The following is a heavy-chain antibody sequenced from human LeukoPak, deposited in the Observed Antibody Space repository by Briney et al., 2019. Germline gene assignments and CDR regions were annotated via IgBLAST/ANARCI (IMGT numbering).Heavy chain of an antibody. CDR1: GGSFSGYY. J-gene: IGHJ4*02. D-gene: IGHD3-9*01. CDR2: INHSGST. CDR3: ARQNYDILTGSFDY. Sequence: SETLSLTCAVYGGSFSGYYWSWIRQPPGKGLEWIGEINHSGSTNYNPSLKSRVTISVDTSKNQFSLKLSSVTAADTAVYYCARQNYDILTGSFDYWGQGTLVTVSS. V-gene: IGHV4-34*01.